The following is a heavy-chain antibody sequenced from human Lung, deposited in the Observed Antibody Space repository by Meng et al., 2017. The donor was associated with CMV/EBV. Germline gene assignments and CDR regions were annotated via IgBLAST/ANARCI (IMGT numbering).Heavy chain of an antibody. D-gene: IGHD3-3*01. CDR2: ISSSDYI. J-gene: IGHJ6*02. Sequence: GGSLRLXCTASGFTFSDYSMNWVRQAPGKGLEWVSSISSSDYIYYADSVRGRFTISRDNAKHSPYLQMNSLRAEDTAVYYCARGVGSYDFWSAYSYYYGLDVWGQGXTVTVSS. CDR1: GFTFSDYS. V-gene: IGHV3-21*01. CDR3: ARGVGSYDFWSAYSYYYGLDV.